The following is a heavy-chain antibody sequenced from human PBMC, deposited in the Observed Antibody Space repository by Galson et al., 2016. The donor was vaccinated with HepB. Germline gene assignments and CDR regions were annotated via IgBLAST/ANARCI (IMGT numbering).Heavy chain of an antibody. CDR2: ISGDGTGT. CDR1: GFTFSIYA. V-gene: IGHV3-23*01. Sequence: SLRLSCAASGFTFSIYAMSWVRQAPGKGLEWVSAISGDGTGTYYAGPVQGRFTSSRDRSKNTLYLQMNSLRADDTAVYYCARFTQQWLDRVYYFDYWGQGTLVTVSS. D-gene: IGHD6-19*01. J-gene: IGHJ4*02. CDR3: ARFTQQWLDRVYYFDY.